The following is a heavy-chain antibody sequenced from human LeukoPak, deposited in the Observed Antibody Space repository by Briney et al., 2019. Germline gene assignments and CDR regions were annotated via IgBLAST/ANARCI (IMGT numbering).Heavy chain of an antibody. CDR2: IIPIFGTA. D-gene: IGHD3-10*01. Sequence: GASVNVSCKASGGTFSSYAISWVRQAPGQGLEWMGGIIPIFGTANYAQKFQGRVTITADESTSTAYMELSSLRSEDTAVYYCASYYGSGSYHRDYYYGMDVWGKGTTVTVSS. CDR3: ASYYGSGSYHRDYYYGMDV. V-gene: IGHV1-69*01. CDR1: GGTFSSYA. J-gene: IGHJ6*04.